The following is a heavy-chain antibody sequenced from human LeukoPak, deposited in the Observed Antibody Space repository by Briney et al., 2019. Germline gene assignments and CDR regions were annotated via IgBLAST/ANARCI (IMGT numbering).Heavy chain of an antibody. Sequence: SETLSLTCTVSGGSISSGDYYWSWIRQPPGKGLEWIGYIYYSGSTYYNPSLKSRVTISVDTSKNQFSLKLSSVTAADTAVYYCARGEKSWELLSYFDYWGQGTLVTVSS. J-gene: IGHJ4*02. D-gene: IGHD1-26*01. CDR3: ARGEKSWELLSYFDY. CDR1: GGSISSGDYY. CDR2: IYYSGST. V-gene: IGHV4-30-4*01.